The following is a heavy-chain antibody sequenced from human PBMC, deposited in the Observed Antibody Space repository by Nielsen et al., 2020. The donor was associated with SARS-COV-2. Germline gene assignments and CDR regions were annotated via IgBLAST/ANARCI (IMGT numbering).Heavy chain of an antibody. V-gene: IGHV3-74*01. CDR3: ARGDNSGWHFDD. CDR2: IKTDGSST. CDR1: GFTFSSFW. J-gene: IGHJ4*02. Sequence: GESLKISCAASGFTFSSFWMHWVRQAPGKGLVWVSRIKTDGSSTYYADSVKGRFTISRDNAKNSLYLQMNSLRAEDTAVYYCARGDNSGWHFDDWGQGTLVTVSS. D-gene: IGHD6-19*01.